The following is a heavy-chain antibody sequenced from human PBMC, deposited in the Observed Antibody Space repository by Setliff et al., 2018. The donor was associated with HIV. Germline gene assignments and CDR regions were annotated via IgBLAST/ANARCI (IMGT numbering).Heavy chain of an antibody. D-gene: IGHD1-1*01. CDR2: IYHSGRT. CDR3: ARRTYPGSYTPYFDY. V-gene: IGHV4-38-2*02. J-gene: IGHJ4*02. Sequence: SETLSLTCTVSDYSISSGYFWGWIRQPPGKGLEWIGTIYHSGRTDYNPSLETRATISVDTSKSQFSLRLTSVTAADTAVYYCARRTYPGSYTPYFDYWGQGTLVTVSS. CDR1: DYSISSGYF.